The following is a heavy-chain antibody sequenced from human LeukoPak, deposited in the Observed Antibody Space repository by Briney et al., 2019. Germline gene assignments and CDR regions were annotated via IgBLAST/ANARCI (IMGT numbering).Heavy chain of an antibody. D-gene: IGHD3-16*02. CDR1: GFTFRSYD. V-gene: IGHV3-13*01. CDR3: AREEHYRRYFAL. Sequence: GGSLRLSCAASGFTFRSYDMHWVRQATGKGLEWVSGIGTAGEIYYPGSVKGRFTISRENAKNSLYLQMNTLRAEDTAVYFCAREEHYRRYFALWGRGTLITVSS. CDR2: IGTAGEI. J-gene: IGHJ2*01.